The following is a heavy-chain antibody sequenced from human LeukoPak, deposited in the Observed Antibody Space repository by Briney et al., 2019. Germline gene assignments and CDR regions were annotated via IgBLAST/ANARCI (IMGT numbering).Heavy chain of an antibody. V-gene: IGHV1-2*02. CDR3: ARDRSLLTMVWFDL. CDR1: GYTFIDYY. D-gene: IGHD3-10*01. J-gene: IGHJ5*02. Sequence: GASVKVSCKASGYTFIDYYMHWVRQAPGQGLEWMGWINPNGGDTKYAQNFQGRVTMTRDKTIRTAYMELSSLRSDDTALYYCARDRSLLTMVWFDLWGQGTLVTVSS. CDR2: INPNGGDT.